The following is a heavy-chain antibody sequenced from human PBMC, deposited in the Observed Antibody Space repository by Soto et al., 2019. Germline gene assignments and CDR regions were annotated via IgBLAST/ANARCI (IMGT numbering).Heavy chain of an antibody. CDR1: GFTLTSCE. D-gene: IGHD3-16*01. CDR2: INTGGVT. V-gene: IGHV3-48*03. Sequence: GGSLRLSCTASGFTLTSCEVNWVRQAPGKGLEWVSYINTGGVTFYADSVKGRFTISRDNAQNSLFLQMSSLRAEDTAVYYCARDKGDKVAYGMDVWGQGTTVTVSS. J-gene: IGHJ6*02. CDR3: ARDKGDKVAYGMDV.